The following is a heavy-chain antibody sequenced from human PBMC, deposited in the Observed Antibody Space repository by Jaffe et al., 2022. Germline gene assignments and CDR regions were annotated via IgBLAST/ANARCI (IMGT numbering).Heavy chain of an antibody. J-gene: IGHJ4*02. D-gene: IGHD3-10*01. CDR1: GFTFSSYA. CDR2: ISGSGGST. Sequence: EVQLLESGGGLVQPGGSLRLSCAASGFTFSSYAMSWVRQAPGKGLEWVSAISGSGGSTYYADSVKGRFTISRDNSKNTLYLQMNSLRAEDTAVYYCAKDAQSLLWFRELLYYFDYWGQGTLVTVSS. V-gene: IGHV3-23*01. CDR3: AKDAQSLLWFRELLYYFDY.